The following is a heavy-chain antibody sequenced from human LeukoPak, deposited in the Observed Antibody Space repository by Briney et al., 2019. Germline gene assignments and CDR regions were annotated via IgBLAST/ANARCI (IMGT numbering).Heavy chain of an antibody. V-gene: IGHV1-8*01. CDR3: ARDRNPVDY. J-gene: IGHJ4*02. CDR1: GYTFTSYD. CDR2: MNPNSGNA. Sequence: ASVKVSCKVSGYTFTSYDINWVRQATGQGLEWMGWMNPNSGNAGYAQKFQGRVTMTRNTSISTAYMDLSSLRSEDTAVYYCARDRNPVDYWGQGTLVTVSS.